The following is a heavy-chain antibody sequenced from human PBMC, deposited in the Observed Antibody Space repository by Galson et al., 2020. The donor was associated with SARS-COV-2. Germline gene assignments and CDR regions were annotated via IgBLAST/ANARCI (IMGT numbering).Heavy chain of an antibody. V-gene: IGHV4-39*01. Sequence: SETLSLTCTVSGGSISSSSYYWGWIRQPPGKGLEWIGSIYYSGSTYYNPSLKSRVTISVDTSKNQFSLKLSSVTAADTAVYYCARSKAADITPRMFGWFDPWGQGTLVTVSS. J-gene: IGHJ5*02. CDR3: ARSKAADITPRMFGWFDP. CDR2: IYYSGST. CDR1: GGSISSSSYY. D-gene: IGHD3-3*01.